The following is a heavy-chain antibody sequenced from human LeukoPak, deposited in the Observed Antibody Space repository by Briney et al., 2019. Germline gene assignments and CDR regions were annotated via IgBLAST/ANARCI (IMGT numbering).Heavy chain of an antibody. CDR3: ASTCGGDCYPPDSCGMDV. CDR2: IYSGGST. D-gene: IGHD2-21*02. CDR1: GFTVSSNY. V-gene: IGHV3-66*01. J-gene: IGHJ6*02. Sequence: GGSLRLSCAASGFTVSSNYMSWVRQAPGKGLEWVSVIYSGGSTYYADSVKGRFTISRDNSKNTLYLRMNSLRAEDTAVYYCASTCGGDCYPPDSCGMDVWGQGTTVTVSS.